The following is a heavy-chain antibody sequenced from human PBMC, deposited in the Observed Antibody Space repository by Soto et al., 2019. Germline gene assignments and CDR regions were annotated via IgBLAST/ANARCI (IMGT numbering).Heavy chain of an antibody. CDR2: ISGSGGST. CDR1: GFTLSSDA. J-gene: IGHJ4*02. CDR3: AKAGTVVTQNPDY. D-gene: IGHD2-21*02. V-gene: IGHV3-23*01. Sequence: EVQLLESGGGLVQPGGSLRLSCAASGFTLSSDAMSWVRQAPGKGLEWVSAISGSGGSTYYADSVKGRFTISRDNSKNTLYLQMNSLRAEDTAVYYCAKAGTVVTQNPDYWGQGTLVTVSS.